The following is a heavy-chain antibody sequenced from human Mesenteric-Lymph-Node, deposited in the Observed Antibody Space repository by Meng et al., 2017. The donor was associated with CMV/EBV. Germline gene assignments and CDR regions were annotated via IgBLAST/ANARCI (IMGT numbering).Heavy chain of an antibody. CDR2: IKQDGSEK. V-gene: IGHV3-7*01. J-gene: IGHJ2*01. Sequence: GESLKISCAASGFTFSSYWMSWVRQAPGKGLEWVANIKQDGSEKYYVDSVKGRFTISRDNAKNSLYLQMNSLRAEDTAVYYCARDNAQVVTIFGVVIKSGWYFDLWGRGTLVTVSS. CDR1: GFTFSSYW. CDR3: ARDNAQVVTIFGVVIKSGWYFDL. D-gene: IGHD3-3*01.